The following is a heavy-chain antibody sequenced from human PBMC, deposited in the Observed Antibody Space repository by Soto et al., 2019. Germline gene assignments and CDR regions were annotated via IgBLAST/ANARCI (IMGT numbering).Heavy chain of an antibody. Sequence: PGGSLRLSCAASGFTFSSYSMNWVRQAPGKGLEWVSSISSSSYIYYADSVKGRFTISRDNAKNSLYLQMNSLRAEDTAVYYCARERYNWNDDNWFDPWGQGTLVTVSS. CDR2: ISSSSYI. D-gene: IGHD1-1*01. CDR3: ARERYNWNDDNWFDP. V-gene: IGHV3-21*01. CDR1: GFTFSSYS. J-gene: IGHJ5*02.